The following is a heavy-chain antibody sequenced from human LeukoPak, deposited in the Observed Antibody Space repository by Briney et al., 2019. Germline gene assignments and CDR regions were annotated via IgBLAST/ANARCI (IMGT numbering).Heavy chain of an antibody. CDR1: GGSISSYY. Sequence: PSETLSLTCTVSGGSISSYYWSWIRQPPGKGLEWIGYIYYSGSTNYNPSLKSRVTISVDTSKNQFSLKLSSVTAADTAVYYCARDTLNWNDDQPSAFDIWGQGTMVTVSS. CDR3: ARDTLNWNDDQPSAFDI. J-gene: IGHJ3*02. V-gene: IGHV4-59*01. D-gene: IGHD1-1*01. CDR2: IYYSGST.